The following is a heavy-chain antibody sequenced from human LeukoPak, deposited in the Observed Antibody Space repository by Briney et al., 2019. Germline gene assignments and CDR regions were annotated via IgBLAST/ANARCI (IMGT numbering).Heavy chain of an antibody. CDR1: GGSVSSGSYY. Sequence: SETLSLTCTVSGGSVSSGSYYWSWIRQPPGKGLEWIVYIYYSGSTNYNPSLKSRVTISVDTSKNQFSLKLSSVTAADTAVYYCARDTETGYRRQQLVHGMDVWGQGTTVTVSS. CDR3: ARDTETGYRRQQLVHGMDV. V-gene: IGHV4-61*01. D-gene: IGHD6-13*01. J-gene: IGHJ6*02. CDR2: IYYSGST.